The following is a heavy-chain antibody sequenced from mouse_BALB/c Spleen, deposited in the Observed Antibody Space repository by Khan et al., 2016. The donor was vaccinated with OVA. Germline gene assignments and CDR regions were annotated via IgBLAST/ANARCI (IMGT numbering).Heavy chain of an antibody. CDR3: ARRAYYANWYFDV. CDR2: ISYSGST. CDR1: GYSITSDYA. Sequence: EVQLVESGPGLVKPSQSLSLTCTVTGYSITSDYAWNWIRQFPGNKLEWMGYISYSGSTSYNPSLKSRISITRDTSKNQFFLQLNSVTTGDTATYYLARRAYYANWYFDVWGAGTTVTVSS. D-gene: IGHD1-1*02. V-gene: IGHV3-2*02. J-gene: IGHJ1*01.